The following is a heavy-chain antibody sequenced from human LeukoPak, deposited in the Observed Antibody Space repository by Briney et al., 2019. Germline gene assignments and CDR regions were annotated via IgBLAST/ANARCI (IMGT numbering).Heavy chain of an antibody. J-gene: IGHJ4*02. Sequence: PSETLSLTCTVSGGSISTSYWTWIRQPPGKGLEWIGYIYYSGITNYDSSLKSRVTISVDTSKNQFSLKLRSVTAADTAVYYCAREAHDYGAYFDYWGQGTLVTVSS. D-gene: IGHD4-17*01. V-gene: IGHV4-59*01. CDR3: AREAHDYGAYFDY. CDR2: IYYSGIT. CDR1: GGSISTSY.